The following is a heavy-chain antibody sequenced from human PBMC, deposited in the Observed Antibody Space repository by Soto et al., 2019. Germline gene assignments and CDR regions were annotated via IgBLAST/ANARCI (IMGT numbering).Heavy chain of an antibody. J-gene: IGHJ4*02. CDR2: ISGSGYDI. CDR1: GFTFNDCA. V-gene: IGHV3-23*01. CDR3: AKSRPRATIFGVVINGFDY. Sequence: EVQVLESGGGLVQPGGSLRLSCAASGFTFNDCAMSWVRQAPGKGLEWVSSISGSGYDIYYADSVKGRFTISRDNRKNMVYLQMDNLRPDDTAVYFCAKSRPRATIFGVVINGFDYWGQGTLVTVSS. D-gene: IGHD3-3*01.